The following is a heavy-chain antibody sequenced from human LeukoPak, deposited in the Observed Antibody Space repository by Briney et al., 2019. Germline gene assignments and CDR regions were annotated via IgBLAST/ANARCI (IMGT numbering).Heavy chain of an antibody. J-gene: IGHJ4*02. V-gene: IGHV4-59*01. D-gene: IGHD6-19*01. CDR3: ARLAGDYFDY. CDR1: GGSISSYY. Sequence: MTSETLSLTCTVSGGSISSYYWSWIRQPPGKGLEWIGYIYYSGSTNYNPSLKSRVTISVDTSKNQFSLKLSSVTAADTAVYYCARLAGDYFDYWGQGTLVTVSS. CDR2: IYYSGST.